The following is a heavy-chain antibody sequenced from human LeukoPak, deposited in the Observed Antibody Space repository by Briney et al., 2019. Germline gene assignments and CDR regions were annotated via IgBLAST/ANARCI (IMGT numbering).Heavy chain of an antibody. CDR2: ISGSGGTT. CDR1: GFTFSSYG. Sequence: GGSLRLSCAASGFTFSSYGMSWVGQAPGKGLEWVSAISGSGGTTYYADSVKGRFTISRDNSKNTLYLQMNSLRAEDTAVYYCAKDHIYSRPYYFDYWGQGTLVTVSS. D-gene: IGHD6-13*01. CDR3: AKDHIYSRPYYFDY. J-gene: IGHJ4*02. V-gene: IGHV3-23*01.